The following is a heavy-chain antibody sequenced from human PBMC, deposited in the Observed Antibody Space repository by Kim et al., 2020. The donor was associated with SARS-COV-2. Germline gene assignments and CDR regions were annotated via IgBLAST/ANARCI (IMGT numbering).Heavy chain of an antibody. Sequence: SETLSLTCTVSGGSISSYYWSWIRQPPGKGLEWIGYIYYSGSTNYNPSLKSRVTISVDTSKNQFSLKLSSVTAADTAVYYCARGLTVPDHPFTTSLLWFGGSDYWGQGTLVTVSS. CDR2: IYYSGST. CDR3: ARGLTVPDHPFTTSLLWFGGSDY. V-gene: IGHV4-59*01. D-gene: IGHD3-10*01. J-gene: IGHJ4*02. CDR1: GGSISSYY.